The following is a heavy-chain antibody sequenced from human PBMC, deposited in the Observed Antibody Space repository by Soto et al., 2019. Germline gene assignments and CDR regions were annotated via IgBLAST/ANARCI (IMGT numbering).Heavy chain of an antibody. V-gene: IGHV3-48*01. D-gene: IGHD2-2*01. CDR2: ISTTSTTI. CDR1: GFSFSTYS. Sequence: PGGSLTLSCAASGFSFSTYSMNWVRQAPGKGLEWVSYISTTSTTIYYADSVKGRFTISRDNAKNSLYLQMSSLRAEDTAMYYCARYGALYQLVSDHWYFDPWGRGTLVTVSS. CDR3: ARYGALYQLVSDHWYFDP. J-gene: IGHJ2*01.